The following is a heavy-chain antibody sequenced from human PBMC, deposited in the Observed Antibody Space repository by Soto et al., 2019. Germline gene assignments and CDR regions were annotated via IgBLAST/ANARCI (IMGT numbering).Heavy chain of an antibody. CDR3: ATGHRYGDPFDY. D-gene: IGHD4-17*01. CDR2: FDPEDGET. CDR1: GYTLTELS. Sequence: ASVKVSCKVSGYTLTELSMHWVRQAPGKGLEWMGGFDPEDGETIYAQKFQGRVTMTEDTSTDTAYMELSSLRSEDTAVYYCATGHRYGDPFDYWGQGTLVTVSS. J-gene: IGHJ4*02. V-gene: IGHV1-24*01.